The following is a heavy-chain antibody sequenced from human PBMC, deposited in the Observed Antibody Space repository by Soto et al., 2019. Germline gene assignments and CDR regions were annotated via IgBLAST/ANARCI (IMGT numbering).Heavy chain of an antibody. CDR1: GGTFSSYA. CDR2: IIPIFGTA. CDR3: ARTAGYCSGGSCYAGNWYFDL. J-gene: IGHJ2*01. V-gene: IGHV1-69*13. D-gene: IGHD2-15*01. Sequence: SVKFSCKASGGTFSSYAISWVRQAPGQGLEWMGGIIPIFGTANYAQKFQGRVTITADESTSTAYMELSSLRSEDTAVYYCARTAGYCSGGSCYAGNWYFDLWGRGTLVTVSS.